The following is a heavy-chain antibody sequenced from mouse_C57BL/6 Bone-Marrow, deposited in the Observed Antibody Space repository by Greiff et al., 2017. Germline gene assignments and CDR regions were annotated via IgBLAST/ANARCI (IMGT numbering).Heavy chain of an antibody. CDR1: GFTFSSYT. V-gene: IGHV5-9*01. CDR2: ISGGGGNT. Sequence: EVNLVESGGGLVKPGGSLKLSCAASGFTFSSYTMSWVRQTPEKRLEWVATISGGGGNTYYPDSVKGRFTISRDNAKNTLYLQMSSLRSEDTALYYCAGIFYWYFDVWGTGTTVTVSS. J-gene: IGHJ1*03. CDR3: AGIFYWYFDV.